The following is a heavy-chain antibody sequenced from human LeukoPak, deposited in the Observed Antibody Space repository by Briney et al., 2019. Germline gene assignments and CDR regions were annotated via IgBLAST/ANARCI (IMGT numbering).Heavy chain of an antibody. J-gene: IGHJ4*02. D-gene: IGHD3-9*01. CDR3: ARGQLRYFDWLKRGTFDY. CDR2: IYYSGST. CDR1: GGSISSSSYY. V-gene: IGHV4-39*07. Sequence: SETLSLTCTVSGGSISSSSYYWGWIRQPPGKGLGWIGSIYYSGSTYYNPSLKSRVTISVDTSKNQFSLKLSSVTAADTAVYYCARGQLRYFDWLKRGTFDYWGQGTLVTVSS.